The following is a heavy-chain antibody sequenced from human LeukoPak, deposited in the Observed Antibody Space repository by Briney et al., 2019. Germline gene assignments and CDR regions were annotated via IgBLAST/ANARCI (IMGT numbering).Heavy chain of an antibody. Sequence: PSETLSLTCTVSGGSISSSSYYWGWIRQPPGKGLEWIGSIYYSGSTYYNPSLKSRVTISVDTSKNQFSLKLSSVTAADTAVYYCARFPLTNYYDSSGYVDYWGQGTLVTVSS. J-gene: IGHJ4*02. CDR3: ARFPLTNYYDSSGYVDY. CDR2: IYYSGST. V-gene: IGHV4-39*07. CDR1: GGSISSSSYY. D-gene: IGHD3-22*01.